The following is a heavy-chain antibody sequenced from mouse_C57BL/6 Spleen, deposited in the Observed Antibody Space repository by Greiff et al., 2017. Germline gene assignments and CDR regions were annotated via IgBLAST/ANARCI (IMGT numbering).Heavy chain of an antibody. Sequence: EVMLVESGGGLVKPGGSLKLSCAASGFTFSDYGMHWVRQAPEKGLEWVAYISSGSSTIYYADTVKGRFTISRDNAKNTLFLQMTSLRSEDTAMYYCATFDSYYDYFDYWGQGTTLTVSS. D-gene: IGHD2-3*01. CDR3: ATFDSYYDYFDY. J-gene: IGHJ2*01. CDR2: ISSGSSTI. CDR1: GFTFSDYG. V-gene: IGHV5-17*01.